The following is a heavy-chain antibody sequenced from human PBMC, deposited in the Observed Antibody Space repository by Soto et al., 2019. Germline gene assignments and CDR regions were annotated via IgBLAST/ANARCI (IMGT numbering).Heavy chain of an antibody. CDR3: ASQDFWSGRKGRDY. V-gene: IGHV3-53*02. Sequence: EVQLVETGGGLIQPGGSLRLSCAASGFTVSSNYMSWVRQAPGKGLEWVSVIYSGGSTYYADSVKGRFTISRDNSKNTLYFQMNSLRAEDTAVYYWASQDFWSGRKGRDYWGQGTLVTDS. J-gene: IGHJ4*02. CDR1: GFTVSSNY. CDR2: IYSGGST. D-gene: IGHD3-3*01.